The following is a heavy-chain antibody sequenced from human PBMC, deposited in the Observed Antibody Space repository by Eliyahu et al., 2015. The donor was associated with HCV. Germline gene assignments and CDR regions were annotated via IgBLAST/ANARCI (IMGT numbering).Heavy chain of an antibody. CDR1: GELFSGHY. J-gene: IGHJ4*02. Sequence: QVQLEQWGAGLLKPSETLSLTCAVYGELFSGHYWNWIRQPPGKGLEWIGEINHNGTTNYNPSLKSRVAMSVDASKNQFSLNLFSVTAADTAVYFCARRDSSDYGSVGSGTLTYWGQGVLVTVSS. D-gene: IGHD3-10*01. V-gene: IGHV4-34*01. CDR2: INHNGTT. CDR3: ARRDSSDYGSVGSGTLTY.